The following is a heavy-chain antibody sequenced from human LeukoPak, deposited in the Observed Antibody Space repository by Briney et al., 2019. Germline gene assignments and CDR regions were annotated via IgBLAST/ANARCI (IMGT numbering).Heavy chain of an antibody. CDR1: GYTFTSYY. Sequence: ASVKVSCKASGYTFTSYYMHWVRQAPGQGLEWMGIINPSGGSTSYAQEFQGRVTMTRDTSTNTVYMELSSLRSEDTAVYFCARATLSDYYFNYWGQGTLVTVSS. J-gene: IGHJ4*02. V-gene: IGHV1-46*01. CDR2: INPSGGST. CDR3: ARATLSDYYFNY.